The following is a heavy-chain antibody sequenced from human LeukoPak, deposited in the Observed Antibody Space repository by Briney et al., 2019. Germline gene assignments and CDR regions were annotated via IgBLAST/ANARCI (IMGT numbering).Heavy chain of an antibody. CDR1: GYTFTSYD. CDR2: MNPNSGNT. D-gene: IGHD3-10*01. CDR3: AKDEITMVRGAIADYYGMDV. Sequence: ASVKVSCKASGYTFTSYDINWVRQATGQGLEWMGWMNPNSGNTAYAQKFQGRVTMSRDTSISTAYMELSSLRSEDTAVYYCAKDEITMVRGAIADYYGMDVWGQGTTVTVSS. J-gene: IGHJ6*02. V-gene: IGHV1-8*01.